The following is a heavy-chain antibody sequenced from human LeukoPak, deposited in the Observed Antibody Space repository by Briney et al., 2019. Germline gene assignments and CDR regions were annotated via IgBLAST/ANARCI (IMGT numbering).Heavy chain of an antibody. CDR2: ISAYNGNT. Sequence: ASVKVSCEASGYTFTSYGISWVRQAPGQGLEWMGWISAYNGNTNYAQKPQGRVTMTTDTSTSTAYMELRSLRSDDAAVYYCARGYYDILTGYVGPDYWGQGTLVTVSS. D-gene: IGHD3-9*01. J-gene: IGHJ4*02. V-gene: IGHV1-18*01. CDR3: ARGYYDILTGYVGPDY. CDR1: GYTFTSYG.